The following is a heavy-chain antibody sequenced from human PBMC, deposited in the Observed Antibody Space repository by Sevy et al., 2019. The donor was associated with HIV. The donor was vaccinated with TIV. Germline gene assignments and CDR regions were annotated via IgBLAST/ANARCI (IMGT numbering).Heavy chain of an antibody. Sequence: GGSLRLSCAASGFTFSSYWMSWVRQAPGKGLEWVANIKQDGSEKYYVDSVKGRFTISRDNAKNSLYLQMNGLRAEETAVYYCARLIVDYYDSSGYNYYYYYYMDVWGKGTTVTVSS. CDR2: IKQDGSEK. J-gene: IGHJ6*03. CDR3: ARLIVDYYDSSGYNYYYYYYMDV. V-gene: IGHV3-7*01. D-gene: IGHD3-22*01. CDR1: GFTFSSYW.